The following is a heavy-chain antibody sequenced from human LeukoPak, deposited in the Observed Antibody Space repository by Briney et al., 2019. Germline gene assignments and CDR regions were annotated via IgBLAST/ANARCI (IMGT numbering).Heavy chain of an antibody. V-gene: IGHV4-34*01. CDR2: ISYSGST. J-gene: IGHJ5*02. CDR3: ARVGKQWLVLRGWFDP. D-gene: IGHD6-19*01. CDR1: GESFSGYY. Sequence: SETLSLTCAVYGESFSGYYWSWIRQPPGKGLEWIGEISYSGSTNYNPSLKSRLIISVDTSKNQFSLKLSSVTAADTAVYYCARVGKQWLVLRGWFDPWGQGTLVTVSS.